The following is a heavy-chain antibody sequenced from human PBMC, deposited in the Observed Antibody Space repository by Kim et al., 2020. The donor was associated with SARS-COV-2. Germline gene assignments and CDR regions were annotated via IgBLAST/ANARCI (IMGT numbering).Heavy chain of an antibody. J-gene: IGHJ4*02. D-gene: IGHD6-13*01. CDR3: ASDTGYSSSWTAGGGYYFDY. Sequence: GGSLRLSCAASGFTFSSYSMNWVRQAPGKGLEWVSSISSSSSYIYYADSVKGRFTISRDNAKNSLYLKMTSLRAEDTAVYYCASDTGYSSSWTAGGGYYFDYWGQGTLVTVSS. CDR2: ISSSSSYI. CDR1: GFTFSSYS. V-gene: IGHV3-21*01.